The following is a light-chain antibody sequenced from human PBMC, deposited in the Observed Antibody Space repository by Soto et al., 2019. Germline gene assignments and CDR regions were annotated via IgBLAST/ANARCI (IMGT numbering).Light chain of an antibody. V-gene: IGKV1-5*03. J-gene: IGKJ1*01. CDR3: QHYNSYSEA. CDR1: QTISSW. CDR2: KAS. Sequence: DIQMTQYPSTLSGSVGDRVTITFRASQTISSWLAWYQQKPGKAPKLLIYKASTLKSGVPSRFSGSGSGTEFTLTISSLQPDDFATYYCQHYNSYSEAFGQGTKVDIK.